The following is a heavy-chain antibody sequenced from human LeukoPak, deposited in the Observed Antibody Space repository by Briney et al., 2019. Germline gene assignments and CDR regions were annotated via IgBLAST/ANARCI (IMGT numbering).Heavy chain of an antibody. CDR3: ARHVRQYYFDY. CDR2: IYYSGST. V-gene: IGHV4-39*01. J-gene: IGHJ4*02. CDR1: GGSISSSSYY. Sequence: SETLSLTCTVSGGSISSSSYYWGWIRQPPGKGLEWIGSIYYSGSTYYNPSLKSRVTISVDTSKNHLSLKLSSVTAARTAVYYCARHVRQYYFDYWGQGTLVTVSS.